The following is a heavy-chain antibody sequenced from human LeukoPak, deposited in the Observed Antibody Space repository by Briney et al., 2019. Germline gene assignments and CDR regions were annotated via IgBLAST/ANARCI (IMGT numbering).Heavy chain of an antibody. J-gene: IGHJ4*02. CDR1: GGSFGGYY. CDR2: INHSGST. D-gene: IGHD5-24*01. V-gene: IGHV4-34*01. Sequence: SXXLSLTCAVYGGSFGGYYWSWIRQPPGKGLEWIGEINHSGSTNYNPSLKRRVTISVDTSKNQFSLKLSSVTAADTAVYYCARRGGYKKNDYWGQGTLVTVSS. CDR3: ARRGGYKKNDY.